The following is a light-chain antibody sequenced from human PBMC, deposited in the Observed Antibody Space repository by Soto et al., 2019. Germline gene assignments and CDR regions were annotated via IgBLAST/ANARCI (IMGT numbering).Light chain of an antibody. J-gene: IGLJ1*01. Sequence: QSALTQPPSASGFLGRSVTISCTGTSSEVGYYDYVSWYQQHPGKAPKLVIYEVTKRPSGVPDRVSASKSGNTASLTVSGLRAEDEADYYCSSYAGSNNLVFGSGTKLTVL. V-gene: IGLV2-8*01. CDR2: EVT. CDR1: SSEVGYYDY. CDR3: SSYAGSNNLV.